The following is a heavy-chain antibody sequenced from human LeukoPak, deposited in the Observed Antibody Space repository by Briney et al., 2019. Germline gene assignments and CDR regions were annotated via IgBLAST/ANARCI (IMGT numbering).Heavy chain of an antibody. CDR1: GYTFTGYY. CDR2: INPNSGGT. D-gene: IGHD1-26*01. CDR3: ARGAPEWELLGEWFDP. Sequence: GASVKVSCNASGYTFTGYYMHWVRQAPGQGLELMGWINPNSGGTNYAQKFQGRVTMTRDTSISTAYMEQSRLRSDDTAVYYCARGAPEWELLGEWFDPWGQGTLVTVSS. J-gene: IGHJ5*02. V-gene: IGHV1-2*02.